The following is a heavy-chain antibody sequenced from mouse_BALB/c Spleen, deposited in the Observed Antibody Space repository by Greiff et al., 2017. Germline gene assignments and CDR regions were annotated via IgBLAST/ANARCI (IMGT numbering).Heavy chain of an antibody. CDR1: GYTFTSYW. J-gene: IGHJ4*01. D-gene: IGHD2-3*01. CDR3: ASSEDGYYGMDY. Sequence: QVQLQQSGAELVKPGASVKLSCKTSGYTFTSYWIQWVKQRPGQGLGWIGEIFPGTGTTYYNEKFKGKATLTIDTSSSTAYMQLSSLTSEDSAVYFCASSEDGYYGMDYWGQGTSVTVSS. V-gene: IGHV1S132*01. CDR2: IFPGTGTT.